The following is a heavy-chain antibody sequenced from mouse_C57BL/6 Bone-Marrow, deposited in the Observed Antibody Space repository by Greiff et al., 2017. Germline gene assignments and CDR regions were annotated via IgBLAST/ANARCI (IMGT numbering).Heavy chain of an antibody. Sequence: VQLQQSGPELVKPGASVKIPCKASGYTFTDYNMDWVKQSHGKSLEWIGDINPNNGGTIYNQKFKGKATLTVDKSSSTAYMELRSLTSEDTAVYYCARSELLPYYFDYWGQGTTLTVSS. CDR3: ARSELLPYYFDY. V-gene: IGHV1-18*01. D-gene: IGHD1-3*01. CDR2: INPNNGGT. CDR1: GYTFTDYN. J-gene: IGHJ2*01.